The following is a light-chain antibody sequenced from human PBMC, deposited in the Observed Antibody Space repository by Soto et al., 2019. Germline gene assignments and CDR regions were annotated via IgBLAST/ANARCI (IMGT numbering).Light chain of an antibody. CDR3: QQYDAFSPWT. CDR1: QSIDSW. J-gene: IGKJ1*01. Sequence: DIQMTQYPSTLSASVGYRVTITCRSSQSIDSWLAWYQQKPGKAPKLLIYDASFLESGVPSRFSGSGSGTEFTLTIRSLQPDDSSTYYCQQYDAFSPWTFGEGTKVDIK. CDR2: DAS. V-gene: IGKV1-5*01.